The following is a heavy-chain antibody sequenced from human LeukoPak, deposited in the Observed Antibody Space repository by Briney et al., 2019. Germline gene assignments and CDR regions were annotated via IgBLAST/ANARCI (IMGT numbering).Heavy chain of an antibody. D-gene: IGHD3-10*01. V-gene: IGHV3-13*05. CDR3: ARDHRVLFHVLLWFGEPNPDY. Sequence: GGSLRLSCAASGFTFSSYDMHWVRQATGKGLEWVSAIGTAGDPYYPGSVKGRFTISRENAKNSLYLQMNSLRAGDTAVYYCARDHRVLFHVLLWFGEPNPDYWGQETLVTVSS. J-gene: IGHJ4*02. CDR2: IGTAGDP. CDR1: GFTFSSYD.